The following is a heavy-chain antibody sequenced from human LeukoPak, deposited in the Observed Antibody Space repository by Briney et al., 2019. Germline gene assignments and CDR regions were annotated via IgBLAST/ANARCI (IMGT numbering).Heavy chain of an antibody. CDR3: ARDAAMVPDYYYYYGMDV. CDR1: GFTFSSYG. J-gene: IGHJ6*02. V-gene: IGHV3-33*01. Sequence: PGGSLRLSCAASGFTFSSYGMHWVRQSPGKGLEWVAVIWYDGSNKYYADSVKGRFTISRDNSKNTLYLQMNSLRAEDTAVYYCARDAAMVPDYYYYYGMDVWGQGTTVTVSS. CDR2: IWYDGSNK. D-gene: IGHD5-18*01.